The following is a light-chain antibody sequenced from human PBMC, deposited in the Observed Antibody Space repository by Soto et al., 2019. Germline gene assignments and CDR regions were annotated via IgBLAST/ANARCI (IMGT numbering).Light chain of an antibody. Sequence: DIQMTHSPSSLSASVGDRVTITCRASQSISSYLNWYQQKPGKAPKLLIYAASSLQSGVPSRFSGSGSGKALTLTTSTLQPEDFATYHCQQSYSTLVTFVTGAKVDIX. V-gene: IGKV1-39*01. CDR1: QSISSY. CDR3: QQSYSTLVT. CDR2: AAS. J-gene: IGKJ3*01.